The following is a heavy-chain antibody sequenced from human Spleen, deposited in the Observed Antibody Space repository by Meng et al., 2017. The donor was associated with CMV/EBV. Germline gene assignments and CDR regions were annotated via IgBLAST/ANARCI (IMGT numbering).Heavy chain of an antibody. Sequence: GESLKLSCAASGFTFSTYAMNWVRQAPGKGLEWVATASGANGGGRTYYTDSVKGRFSISRDNSQNTLDLQMDSLRVEDTAIYYCAKAFTLSGGWFYDAFDVWGQGTMVTVSS. J-gene: IGHJ3*01. V-gene: IGHV3-23*01. CDR2: ASGANGGGRT. D-gene: IGHD2-15*01. CDR1: GFTFSTYA. CDR3: AKAFTLSGGWFYDAFDV.